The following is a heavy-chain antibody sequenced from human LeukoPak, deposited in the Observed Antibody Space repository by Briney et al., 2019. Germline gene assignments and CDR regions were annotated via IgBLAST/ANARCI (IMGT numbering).Heavy chain of an antibody. Sequence: SETLSLTCAVSGGSISSYYWSWIRQPPGKGLEWIGYIYYSGSINYNPSLKSRVTISVDTSKNQFSLKLSSVTAADTAVYYCARGGAGNFDYWGQGTLVTVSS. CDR1: GGSISSYY. CDR3: ARGGAGNFDY. D-gene: IGHD6-19*01. J-gene: IGHJ4*02. CDR2: IYYSGSI. V-gene: IGHV4-59*01.